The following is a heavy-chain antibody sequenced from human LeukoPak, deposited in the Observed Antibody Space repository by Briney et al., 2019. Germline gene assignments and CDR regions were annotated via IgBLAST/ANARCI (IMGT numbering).Heavy chain of an antibody. CDR3: ARDKGGWPYYFDY. CDR1: GYTFTSYG. D-gene: IGHD6-19*01. Sequence: ASVKVSCKASGYTFTSYGITWVRQAPGQGLEWMGWISAYNGNTNYAREFQGSVTMTTDTSTSTAYMELRSLRSDDTAVYYCARDKGGWPYYFDYWGQGTLVTVSP. V-gene: IGHV1-18*01. J-gene: IGHJ4*02. CDR2: ISAYNGNT.